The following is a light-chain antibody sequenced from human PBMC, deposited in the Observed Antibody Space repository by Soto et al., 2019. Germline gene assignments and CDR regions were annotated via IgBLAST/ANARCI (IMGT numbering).Light chain of an antibody. CDR3: QKYNSAPF. CDR2: AAS. J-gene: IGKJ4*01. V-gene: IGKV1-27*01. Sequence: DIQMTQSPSSLSASVGDRVTITCRASQCIINYLAWYQQKPGRVPKLLIYAASTLQSGVPSRFSGSGSGTDFTLTISSLQPEDVATYYCQKYNSAPFFGGGTKV. CDR1: QCIINY.